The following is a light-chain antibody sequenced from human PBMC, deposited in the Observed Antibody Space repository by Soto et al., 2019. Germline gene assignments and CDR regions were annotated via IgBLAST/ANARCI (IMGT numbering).Light chain of an antibody. CDR2: ELS. CDR3: SSYTSSSTLLYV. J-gene: IGLJ1*01. Sequence: ALTQPASVSGSPGQSITISCTGTSSDVGGYNHVSWYQQYPGKAPKVIIYELSNRPSGISNRFSGSKSGNTASLTISGLQAEDEADYYCSSYTSSSTLLYVFGTGTKLTVL. V-gene: IGLV2-14*01. CDR1: SSDVGGYNH.